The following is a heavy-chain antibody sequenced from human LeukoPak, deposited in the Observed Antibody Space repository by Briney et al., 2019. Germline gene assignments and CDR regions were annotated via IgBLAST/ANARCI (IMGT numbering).Heavy chain of an antibody. J-gene: IGHJ4*02. CDR3: ARQSDYYDSSGSVEY. CDR2: VYYSGST. D-gene: IGHD3-22*01. V-gene: IGHV4-39*01. CDR1: GGSFSGYC. Sequence: SETLSLTCAVYGGSFSGYCWGWIRQPPGKGLEWIGSVYYSGSTYYNPSLKSRVTISVDTSKNQFSLKLSSVTAADTAVYYCARQSDYYDSSGSVEYWGQGTLVTVSS.